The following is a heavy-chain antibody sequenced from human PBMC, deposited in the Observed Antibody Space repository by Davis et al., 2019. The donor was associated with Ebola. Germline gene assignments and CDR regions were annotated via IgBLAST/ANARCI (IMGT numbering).Heavy chain of an antibody. V-gene: IGHV3-73*01. CDR3: AMFSYGDYGSTYFDY. D-gene: IGHD4-17*01. Sequence: GESLKISCAASGFTFSGSAMHWVRQASGKGLEWVGRIRSKANSYATAYAASVKGRFTISRDNAKNSLYLQMNSLRAEDTAVYYCAMFSYGDYGSTYFDYWGQGTLVTVSS. CDR1: GFTFSGSA. CDR2: IRSKANSYAT. J-gene: IGHJ4*02.